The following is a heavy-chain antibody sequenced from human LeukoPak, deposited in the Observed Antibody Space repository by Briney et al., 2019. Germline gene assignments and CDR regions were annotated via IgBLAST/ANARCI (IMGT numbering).Heavy chain of an antibody. CDR2: ISAYNGNT. Sequence: ASVKVSCKASGYTFTSYGISWVRQAPGQGLEWMGWISAYNGNTNYAQKLQGRVTMTTDTSTSTAYMELRGLRSDDTAVYYCARGLTFGELSDWFDPWGQGTLVTVSS. CDR3: ARGLTFGELSDWFDP. V-gene: IGHV1-18*04. D-gene: IGHD3-10*01. CDR1: GYTFTSYG. J-gene: IGHJ5*02.